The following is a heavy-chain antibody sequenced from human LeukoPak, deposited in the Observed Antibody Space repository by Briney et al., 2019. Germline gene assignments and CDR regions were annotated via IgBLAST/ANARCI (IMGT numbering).Heavy chain of an antibody. D-gene: IGHD1-20*01. CDR1: GFTFTTYK. CDR2: ISGSGTYM. J-gene: IGHJ3*02. Sequence: PGGSLRLSCAASGFTFTTYKMNWVRQAPGKGLEWVSSISGSGTYMYYADSLKGRFTISRDNAKSSLYLQMNSLRAEDTAVYYCARVLDITGTIFDAFDIWGQGTMVTVSS. V-gene: IGHV3-21*01. CDR3: ARVLDITGTIFDAFDI.